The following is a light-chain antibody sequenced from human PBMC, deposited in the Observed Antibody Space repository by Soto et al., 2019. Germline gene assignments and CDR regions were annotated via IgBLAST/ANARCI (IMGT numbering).Light chain of an antibody. CDR2: DVS. Sequence: QSALTQPASVSGSPGQSITISCTGTSSDVGGYNYVSWYQQHPDKAPKLMIYDVSNRPSGVSNRFSGSKSGNTASLTISGLQAEDEADYYCSSYTSSSPLYVFGTGTKLTVL. J-gene: IGLJ1*01. CDR3: SSYTSSSPLYV. V-gene: IGLV2-14*01. CDR1: SSDVGGYNY.